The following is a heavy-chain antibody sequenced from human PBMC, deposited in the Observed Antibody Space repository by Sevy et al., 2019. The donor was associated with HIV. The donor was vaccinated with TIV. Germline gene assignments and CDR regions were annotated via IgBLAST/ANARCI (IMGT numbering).Heavy chain of an antibody. CDR2: IYPGDSDT. J-gene: IGHJ3*02. V-gene: IGHV5-51*01. CDR1: RYSFTSYW. Sequence: GESLKISCKASRYSFTSYWIDWVRQMPGKGLEWMGTIYPGDSDTRYSPSVQGQVTISADESITTAYLQWSSLNASDTAMYYCARPTRLKVGVDFGTYDIWGQGTMVTVSS. CDR3: ARPTRLKVGVDFGTYDI. D-gene: IGHD2-8*01.